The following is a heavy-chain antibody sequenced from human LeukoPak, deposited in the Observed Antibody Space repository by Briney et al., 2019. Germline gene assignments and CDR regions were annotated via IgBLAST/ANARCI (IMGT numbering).Heavy chain of an antibody. Sequence: GGSLRLSCAASGFTFDDYAMHWVRQAPGQGLEWVSGISWNSGSIGYADSVKGRFTISRDNAKNSLYLQMNSLRAEDTALYYCAKGREDIVVVPAFDYWGQGTLDTVSS. V-gene: IGHV3-9*01. CDR3: AKGREDIVVVPAFDY. CDR2: ISWNSGSI. J-gene: IGHJ4*02. CDR1: GFTFDDYA. D-gene: IGHD2-2*01.